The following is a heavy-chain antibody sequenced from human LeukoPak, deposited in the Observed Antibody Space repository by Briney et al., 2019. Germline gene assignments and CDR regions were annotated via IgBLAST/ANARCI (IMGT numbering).Heavy chain of an antibody. J-gene: IGHJ5*02. Sequence: ASVKVSCKASGYTFTSYGISWVRQAPRQGLEWMGWISAYNGNTNYAQKLQGRVTMTTDTSTSTAYMELRSLRSDDTAVYYCARAYSYQDWFDPWGQGTLVTVSS. CDR1: GYTFTSYG. V-gene: IGHV1-18*01. D-gene: IGHD1-26*01. CDR3: ARAYSYQDWFDP. CDR2: ISAYNGNT.